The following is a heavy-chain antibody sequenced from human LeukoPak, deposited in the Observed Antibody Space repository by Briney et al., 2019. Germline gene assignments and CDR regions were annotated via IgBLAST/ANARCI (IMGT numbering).Heavy chain of an antibody. D-gene: IGHD1-26*01. CDR3: VTHYKWDLLVHAFDF. CDR2: IWHDGSPT. V-gene: IGHV3-33*01. Sequence: GRSLRLSCAVSGIPFKKYGMHWVRQAPGKGLEWVATIWHDGSPTMYADSAKGRFTISRDDSKNMLYLQMNSLRAEDTAEYYCVTHYKWDLLVHAFDFWGQGTRVTVSS. CDR1: GIPFKKYG. J-gene: IGHJ3*01.